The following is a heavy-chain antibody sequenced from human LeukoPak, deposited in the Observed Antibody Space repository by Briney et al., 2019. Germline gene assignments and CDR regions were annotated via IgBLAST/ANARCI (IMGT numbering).Heavy chain of an antibody. CDR1: GYTFTGHY. CDR3: ARDHNPTIHSGSYSLDY. V-gene: IGHV1-2*02. D-gene: IGHD1-26*01. Sequence: ASVKVSCKASGYTFTGHYMHWVRQAPGQGLEWMGWINPNSGGTNYAQKFQGRVTMTRDTSISTAYMELSRLRSDDTAVYYCARDHNPTIHSGSYSLDYWGQGTLVTVSS. CDR2: INPNSGGT. J-gene: IGHJ4*02.